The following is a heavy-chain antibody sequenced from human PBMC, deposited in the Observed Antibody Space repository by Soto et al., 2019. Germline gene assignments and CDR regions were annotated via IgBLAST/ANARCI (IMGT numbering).Heavy chain of an antibody. CDR2: IYSGGST. CDR3: ARVRVWGGYYGSGSYPDY. J-gene: IGHJ4*02. D-gene: IGHD3-10*01. Sequence: EVQLVESGGGLVQPGGSLRLSCAASGFTVSSNYMSWVRQAPGKGLEWVSVIYSGGSTYYADSVKGRFTISRDNSKNTLYLQMNSLRAEDTAVYYCARVRVWGGYYGSGSYPDYWGQGTLVTVSS. V-gene: IGHV3-66*01. CDR1: GFTVSSNY.